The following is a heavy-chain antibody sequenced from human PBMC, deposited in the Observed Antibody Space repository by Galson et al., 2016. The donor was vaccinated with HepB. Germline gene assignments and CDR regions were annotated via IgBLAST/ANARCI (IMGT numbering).Heavy chain of an antibody. CDR2: IADDGARR. Sequence: SLRLSCAAFGFTFSHYAIHWVRQAPGKGLIYVSSIADDGARRYYAKSVKGRFAMSRNNSHNTVFLQMDSLRPEDTAIYYCARGGKTMVTEFDCWGQGTLVTVSS. CDR1: GFTFSHYA. J-gene: IGHJ5*01. D-gene: IGHD4/OR15-4a*01. CDR3: ARGGKTMVTEFDC. V-gene: IGHV3-64*01.